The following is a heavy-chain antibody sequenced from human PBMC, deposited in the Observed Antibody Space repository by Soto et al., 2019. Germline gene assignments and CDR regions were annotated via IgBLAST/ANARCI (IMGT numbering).Heavy chain of an antibody. V-gene: IGHV1-18*01. CDR1: GYTFTSYG. CDR2: ISAYNGNT. J-gene: IGHJ5*02. CDR3: ARDVDCSGGSCYRMNWFDP. D-gene: IGHD2-15*01. Sequence: ASVKVSCKASGYTFTSYGISWVRQAPGQGLEWMGWISAYNGNTNYAQKLQGRVTMTTDTSTSTAYMELRSLRSDDTAVYYCARDVDCSGGSCYRMNWFDPWGQGTLVTVSS.